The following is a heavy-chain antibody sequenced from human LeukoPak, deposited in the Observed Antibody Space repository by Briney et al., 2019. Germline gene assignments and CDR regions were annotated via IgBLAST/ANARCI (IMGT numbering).Heavy chain of an antibody. D-gene: IGHD1-26*01. CDR2: IYPGDSDT. CDR3: ARPSRRGILVGATGGQYYFDY. V-gene: IGHV5-51*01. CDR1: GYSFTSYW. J-gene: IGHJ4*02. Sequence: PGESLKISCKGSGYSFTSYWIGWVRQMPGKGLEWMGIIYPGDSDTRYSPSFQGQVTISADKSISTAYLQWSSLKASDTAMYYCARPSRRGILVGATGGQYYFDYWGQGTLVTVSS.